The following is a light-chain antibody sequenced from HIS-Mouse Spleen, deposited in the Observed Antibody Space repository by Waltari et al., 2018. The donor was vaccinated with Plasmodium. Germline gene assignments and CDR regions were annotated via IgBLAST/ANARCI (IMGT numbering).Light chain of an antibody. V-gene: IGLV2-23*01. Sequence: QSALTQPASVSGSPGQSITISCPGTRSEVGSYNLVSWYQQHPGKAPKLMIYEGSKRPSGVSNRFSGSKSGNTASLTISGLQAEDEADYYCCSYAGSSTYWVFGGGTKLTVL. CDR2: EGS. J-gene: IGLJ3*02. CDR1: RSEVGSYNL. CDR3: CSYAGSSTYWV.